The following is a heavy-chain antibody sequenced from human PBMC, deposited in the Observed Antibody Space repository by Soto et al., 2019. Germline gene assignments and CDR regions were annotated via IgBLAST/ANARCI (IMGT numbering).Heavy chain of an antibody. V-gene: IGHV1-69*06. J-gene: IGHJ6*02. CDR2: IIPIFGTA. D-gene: IGHD3-10*01. Sequence: SVKVSRKASGGTFSSYAISWVRQAPGQGLEWMGGIIPIFGTANYAQKFQGRVTITADKSTSTAYMELSGLRSEDTAVYYCARVHTMVRGAFDVAYYYYYYGMDVWGQGTTVTVSS. CDR1: GGTFSSYA. CDR3: ARVHTMVRGAFDVAYYYYYYGMDV.